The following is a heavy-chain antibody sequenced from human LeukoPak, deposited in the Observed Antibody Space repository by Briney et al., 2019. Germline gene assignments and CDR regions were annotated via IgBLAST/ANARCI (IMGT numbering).Heavy chain of an antibody. D-gene: IGHD2-21*01. CDR1: GFTFNHYA. Sequence: HSGGSLRLSCAASGFTFNHYAMTWVRQAPGKGLECVASIGGSGTITYYADSVKGRFTISRDNSKNTLYLQINSLRPEDTAVYYCAKEVVSAIPDYWGQGTLVTVSS. V-gene: IGHV3-23*01. CDR2: IGGSGTIT. J-gene: IGHJ4*02. CDR3: AKEVVSAIPDY.